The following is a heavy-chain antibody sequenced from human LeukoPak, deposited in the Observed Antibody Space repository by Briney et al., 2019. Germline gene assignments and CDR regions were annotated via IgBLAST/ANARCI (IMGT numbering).Heavy chain of an antibody. D-gene: IGHD1-20*01. CDR3: ARTLTGTTLDYYYYMDV. Sequence: GGSLRLSCAASGFTVSSNYMSWVRQAPGKGLEWVSVIYSGGSTYYADSVKGRFTISRDNSKNTLYLQMNSLRAEDTAVYYCARTLTGTTLDYYYYMDVWGKGTTVTISS. CDR1: GFTVSSNY. J-gene: IGHJ6*03. CDR2: IYSGGST. V-gene: IGHV3-53*01.